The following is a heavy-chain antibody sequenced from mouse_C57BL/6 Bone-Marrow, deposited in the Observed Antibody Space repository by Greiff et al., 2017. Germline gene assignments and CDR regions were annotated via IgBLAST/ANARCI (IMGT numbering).Heavy chain of an antibody. D-gene: IGHD1-1*01. J-gene: IGHJ1*03. V-gene: IGHV5-9-1*02. CDR1: GFTFSSYA. CDR2: ISSGGDYI. CDR3: TRDDYYGSAWYFDV. Sequence: EVNVVESGEGLVKPGGSLKLSCAASGFTFSSYAMSWVRQTPEKRLEWVAYISSGGDYIYYADTVKGRFTISRDNARNTLYLQMSSLKSEDTAMYYCTRDDYYGSAWYFDVWGTGTTVTVSS.